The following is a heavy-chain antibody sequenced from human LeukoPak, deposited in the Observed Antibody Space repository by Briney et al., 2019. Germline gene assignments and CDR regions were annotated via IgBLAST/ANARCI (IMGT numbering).Heavy chain of an antibody. CDR1: GYCFSTNM. V-gene: IGHV3-7*01. Sequence: GESLTLSCVVSGYCFSTNMMTWVRQAPGKGLEWVATILPGGKESYRVESVKGRFTVSINTANNSLFLQMNSLRADDTAVYYCMSAHGYWGQGAPVTV. D-gene: IGHD2-2*03. CDR2: ILPGGKES. J-gene: IGHJ4*02. CDR3: MSAHGY.